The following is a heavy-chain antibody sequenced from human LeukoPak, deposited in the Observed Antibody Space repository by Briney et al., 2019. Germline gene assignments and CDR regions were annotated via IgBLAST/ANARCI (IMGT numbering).Heavy chain of an antibody. J-gene: IGHJ4*02. V-gene: IGHV4-30-4*01. Sequence: SETLSLTCTVSGGSISSDDYYWSWIRQPPGKGLEWIGYINDSGSTYYTPSLKSRVTISVDTSKNQFSLQLTSVTAADTAVYYCARLEEYYSDSVGNWGQGTLVAVSS. CDR1: GGSISSDDYY. CDR3: ARLEEYYSDSVGN. D-gene: IGHD3-22*01. CDR2: INDSGST.